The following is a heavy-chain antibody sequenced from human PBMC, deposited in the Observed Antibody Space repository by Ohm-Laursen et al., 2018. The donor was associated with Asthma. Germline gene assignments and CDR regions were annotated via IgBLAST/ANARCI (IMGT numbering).Heavy chain of an antibody. Sequence: SETLSLTCPVYGGSFSGYYWSWIRQPPGKGLEWIGEINHSGSTNYNPSLKSRVTISVDTSKNQFSLKLNSVTAADTAIYYCARVFPGKATTIDFWGPGTLVTVSS. CDR3: ARVFPGKATTIDF. V-gene: IGHV4-34*01. CDR2: INHSGST. D-gene: IGHD5-24*01. J-gene: IGHJ4*02. CDR1: GGSFSGYY.